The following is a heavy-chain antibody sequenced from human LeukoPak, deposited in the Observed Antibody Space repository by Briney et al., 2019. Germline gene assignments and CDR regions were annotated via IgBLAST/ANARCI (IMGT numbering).Heavy chain of an antibody. CDR1: VGTFSSYA. D-gene: IGHD3-10*01. Sequence: ASVKVSCKASVGTFSSYAISWVRQAPGQGLEWMGGIIPIFGTANYAQKFQGRVTITTDESTSTAYMELRSLISEDTAVYYCASPWGFGETGWGQGTLVTVSS. J-gene: IGHJ4*02. V-gene: IGHV1-69*05. CDR3: ASPWGFGETG. CDR2: IIPIFGTA.